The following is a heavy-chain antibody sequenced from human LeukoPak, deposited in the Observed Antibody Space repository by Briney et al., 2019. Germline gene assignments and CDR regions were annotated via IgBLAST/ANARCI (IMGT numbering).Heavy chain of an antibody. Sequence: GGSLRLSCAASGFTFSSYSMNWVRQAPGKGLEWVSYISSSSSTIYYADSVKGRFTISRDNAKNSLYLQMNSLRDEDTAVYYCARDRATYYDSSGYYYLGTVGFGYWGQGTLVTVSS. V-gene: IGHV3-48*02. D-gene: IGHD3-22*01. CDR2: ISSSSSTI. CDR3: ARDRATYYDSSGYYYLGTVGFGY. J-gene: IGHJ4*02. CDR1: GFTFSSYS.